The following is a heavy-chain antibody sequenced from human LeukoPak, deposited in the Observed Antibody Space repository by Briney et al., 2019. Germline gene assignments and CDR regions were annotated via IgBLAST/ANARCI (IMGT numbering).Heavy chain of an antibody. CDR2: IYYGGST. CDR3: ARRIYCSTTSCYNYFDY. Sequence: TSETLSLTCTVSGGSVRSSSHYWAWIRQPPGKGLEWIGSIYYGGSTYYNPSLKSRVTISVDTSKNQFSLKVSSVTAADTAVYYCARRIYCSTTSCYNYFDYWGQGTLVTVSS. J-gene: IGHJ4*02. D-gene: IGHD2-2*01. CDR1: GGSVRSSSHY. V-gene: IGHV4-39*01.